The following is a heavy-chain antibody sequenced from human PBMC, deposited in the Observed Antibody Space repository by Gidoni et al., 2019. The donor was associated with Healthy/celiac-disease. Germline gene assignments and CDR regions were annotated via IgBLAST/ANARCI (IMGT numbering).Heavy chain of an antibody. Sequence: QVQLVESGGGVVQPGRSLRLSCAASGFTFSSYGMHWVRQAPGKGLEWVAVISYDGSNKYYADSVKGRFTISRDNSKNTLYLQMNSLRAEDTAVYYCAKDFLSGFDYWGQGTLVTVSS. V-gene: IGHV3-30*18. D-gene: IGHD3-16*01. CDR3: AKDFLSGFDY. J-gene: IGHJ4*02. CDR1: GFTFSSYG. CDR2: ISYDGSNK.